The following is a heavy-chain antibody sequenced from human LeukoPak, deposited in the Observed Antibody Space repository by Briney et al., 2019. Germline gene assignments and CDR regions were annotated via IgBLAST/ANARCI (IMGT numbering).Heavy chain of an antibody. Sequence: GGSLRLSCEASGFTQNAMGWVRQAPGKGLEWVASISRSGGNSHYADSVKGRFTISRDNAKNSLYLQMNSLRAEDMALYYCAKDIGRYFDWLAFDYWGQGTLVTVSS. J-gene: IGHJ4*02. V-gene: IGHV3-23*01. CDR2: ISRSGGNS. CDR1: GFTQNA. D-gene: IGHD3-9*01. CDR3: AKDIGRYFDWLAFDY.